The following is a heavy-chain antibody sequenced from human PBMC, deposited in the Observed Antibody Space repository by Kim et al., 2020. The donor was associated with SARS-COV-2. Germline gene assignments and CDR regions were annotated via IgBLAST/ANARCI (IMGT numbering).Heavy chain of an antibody. CDR3: ARGVSSSWTLRAWFDP. CDR2: VDHSGTT. V-gene: IGHV4-4*02. D-gene: IGHD2-2*01. CDR1: GASISSSSC. Sequence: SETLSLTCVVSGASISSSSCWSWVRQPPGKGLEWIGEVDHSGTTSYNVSLKNRVSILVDKSKNQISFRLTSVSAADTAVYYCARGVSSSWTLRAWFDPWG. J-gene: IGHJ5*02.